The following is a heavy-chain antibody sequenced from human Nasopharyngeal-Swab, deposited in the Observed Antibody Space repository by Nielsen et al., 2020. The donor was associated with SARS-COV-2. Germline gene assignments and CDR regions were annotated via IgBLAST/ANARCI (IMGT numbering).Heavy chain of an antibody. J-gene: IGHJ6*03. CDR3: ARQGAVAGYYYYYMDV. V-gene: IGHV5-51*01. CDR2: IYPGDSDT. CDR1: GYSFTSYW. Sequence: GGSLRLSCKGSGYSFTSYWIGWERQMPGKGLEWMGIIYPGDSDTRYSPSFQGQVTISADKSISTAYLQWSSLKASDTAMYYCARQGAVAGYYYYYMDVWGKGTTVTVSS. D-gene: IGHD6-19*01.